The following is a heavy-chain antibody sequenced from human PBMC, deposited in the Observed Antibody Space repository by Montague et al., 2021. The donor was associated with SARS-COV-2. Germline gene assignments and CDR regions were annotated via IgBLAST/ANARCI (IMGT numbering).Heavy chain of an antibody. CDR2: IAHSGGT. Sequence: SLRLSCAASGFTFNHYAMRWVRQVPGKGLEWVATIAHSGGTFYADSVGGRFTISRDNSKNTMYLQMNSLRVEDTAVYYCANYHDNTGYYGAFDNWGQGTLVTVSS. CDR3: ANYHDNTGYYGAFDN. J-gene: IGHJ4*02. D-gene: IGHD3-22*01. V-gene: IGHV3-23*01. CDR1: GFTFNHYA.